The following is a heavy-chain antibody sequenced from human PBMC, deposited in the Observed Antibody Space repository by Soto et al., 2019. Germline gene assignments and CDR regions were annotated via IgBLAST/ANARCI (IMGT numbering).Heavy chain of an antibody. D-gene: IGHD2-15*01. CDR1: GGSISSYY. Sequence: PSETLSLTCTVSGGSISSYYWSWIRQPPGKGLEWIGYIYNSGSTYYNPSLKSRVTISVDTSKNQFSLKLSSVTAADTAVYYCARQDGLDFDYWGQGTLVTVSS. V-gene: IGHV4-59*01. J-gene: IGHJ4*02. CDR3: ARQDGLDFDY. CDR2: IYNSGST.